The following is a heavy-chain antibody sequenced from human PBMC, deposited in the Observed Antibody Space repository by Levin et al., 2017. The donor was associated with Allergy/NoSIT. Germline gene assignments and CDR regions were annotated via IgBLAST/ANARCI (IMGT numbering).Heavy chain of an antibody. D-gene: IGHD1-14*01. J-gene: IGHJ6*02. V-gene: IGHV4-4*07. CDR1: GGSISSYY. Sequence: SETLSLTCTVSGGSISSYYWSWIRQPAGKGLEWIGRIYTSGSTNYNPSLKSRVTMSVDTSKNQFSLKLSSVTAADTAVYYCARNNNHSKNRGYYYYGMDVWGQGTTVTVSS. CDR3: ARNNNHSKNRGYYYYGMDV. CDR2: IYTSGST.